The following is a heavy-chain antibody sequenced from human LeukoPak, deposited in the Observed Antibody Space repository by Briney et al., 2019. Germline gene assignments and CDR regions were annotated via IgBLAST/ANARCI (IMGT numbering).Heavy chain of an antibody. CDR1: GFTFSNYA. V-gene: IGHV3-23*01. Sequence: PGGSLRLSCVASGFTFSNYAMSWVRQAPAGGLEWVSSLRGDGETFYADSVKGRFTLSRDDSRNTVYLQLNNLRGEDTAVYFCAKASWVSSADAVLWGQGALVTVSS. CDR2: LRGDGET. J-gene: IGHJ4*02. CDR3: AKASWVSSADAVL. D-gene: IGHD3-16*01.